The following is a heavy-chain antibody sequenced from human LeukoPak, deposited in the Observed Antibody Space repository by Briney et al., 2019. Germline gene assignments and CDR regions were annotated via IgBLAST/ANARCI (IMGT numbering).Heavy chain of an antibody. CDR3: ARSHDHLWGNYPDY. V-gene: IGHV4/OR15-8*01. CDR1: GGSIDSTNW. Sequence: SETLSLTCDVSGGSIDSTNWWNWVRQPPGKGLEWIGEIHHDGRINYNPSLKSRVTLPVDKSKNQFSLRLNSVTAADTAMYYCARSHDHLWGNYPDYWGQGTLVTVS. CDR2: IHHDGRI. D-gene: IGHD3-16*02. J-gene: IGHJ4*02.